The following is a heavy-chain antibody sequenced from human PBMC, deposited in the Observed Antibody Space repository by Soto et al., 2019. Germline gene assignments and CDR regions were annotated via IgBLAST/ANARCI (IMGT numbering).Heavy chain of an antibody. J-gene: IGHJ6*02. CDR1: GFTFSSYW. Sequence: GGSLRLSCATTGFTFSSYWMNWVRQAPGKGLEWVANIKQDGSEKYYVDTVKGRFTITRDNAKSSLYLQMNSLRAEDTAVYYCARGVDGYEWTVWGQGTMVTVSS. D-gene: IGHD5-12*01. CDR3: ARGVDGYEWTV. V-gene: IGHV3-7*03. CDR2: IKQDGSEK.